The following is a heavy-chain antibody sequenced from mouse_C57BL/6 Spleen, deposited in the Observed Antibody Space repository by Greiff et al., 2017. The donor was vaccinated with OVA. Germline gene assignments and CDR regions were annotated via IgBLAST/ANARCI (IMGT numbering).Heavy chain of an antibody. CDR2: ISSGGSYT. CDR3: ARGGDYYYGSSFDY. CDR1: GFTFSSYG. Sequence: EVKLMESGGDLVKPGGSLKLSCAASGFTFSSYGMSWVRQTPDKRLEWVATISSGGSYTYYPDSVKGRFTISRDNAKNTLYLQMSSLKSEDTALYYCARGGDYYYGSSFDYWGQGTTLTVSS. J-gene: IGHJ2*01. V-gene: IGHV5-6*01. D-gene: IGHD1-1*01.